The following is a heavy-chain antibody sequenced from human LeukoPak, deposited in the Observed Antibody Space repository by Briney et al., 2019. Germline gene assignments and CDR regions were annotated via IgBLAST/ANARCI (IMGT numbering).Heavy chain of an antibody. D-gene: IGHD4-17*01. CDR3: ARLRVRPSQMTTVSTFDN. CDR2: IKQDGSEK. Sequence: GGSLRLSCAASGFDFGSHWMTWVRQAPGKGLEWVANIKQDGSEKYYVDSVKGRFTISRDNAKNSLYLQMNSLRVEDTAVYYCARLRVRPSQMTTVSTFDNWGQGTLVTVSS. J-gene: IGHJ4*02. V-gene: IGHV3-7*01. CDR1: GFDFGSHW.